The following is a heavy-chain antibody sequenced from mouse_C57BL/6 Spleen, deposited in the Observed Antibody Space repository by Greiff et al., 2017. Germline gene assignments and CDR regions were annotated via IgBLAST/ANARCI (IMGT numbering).Heavy chain of an antibody. CDR3: ARDKDGYYQGWYFGV. CDR2: IYPGDGDT. CDR1: GYAFSSSW. V-gene: IGHV1-82*01. Sequence: VQLQQSGPELVKPGASVKISCKASGYAFSSSWMNWVKQRPGKGLEWIGRIYPGDGDTNYNGKFKGKATLTADKSSSTAYMQLSSLTSEDSAVYFCARDKDGYYQGWYFGVWGTGTTVTVSS. D-gene: IGHD2-3*01. J-gene: IGHJ1*03.